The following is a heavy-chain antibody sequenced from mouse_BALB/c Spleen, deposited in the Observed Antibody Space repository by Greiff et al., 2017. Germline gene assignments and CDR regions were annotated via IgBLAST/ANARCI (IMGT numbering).Heavy chain of an antibody. V-gene: IGHV1-55*01. Sequence: QVQLQQPGAELVKPGASVKLSCTASGYTFTSYWMHWVKQRPGQGLEWIGDLYPGRGITNYNEKFKSKATLTLDTSSSTAYMQLSSLTSEDSAVYYCSRRRDGYYEDDVDYWGQGTTLTVAS. CDR1: GYTFTSYW. J-gene: IGHJ2*01. CDR3: SRRRDGYYEDDVDY. D-gene: IGHD2-3*01. CDR2: LYPGRGIT.